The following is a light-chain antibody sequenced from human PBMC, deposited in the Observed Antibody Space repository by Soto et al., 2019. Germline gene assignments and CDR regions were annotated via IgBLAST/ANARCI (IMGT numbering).Light chain of an antibody. Sequence: EIVLTQSPATLSVSPGERATLSCRASQSVSSSYLAWYQQKPGHAPRLLIYGASTRATGIPSRFSGSGSGTEFTLTISSLQPEDFAAYYCQQYNHSPGTFGQGTHVEIK. CDR3: QQYNHSPGT. CDR2: GAS. CDR1: QSVSSSY. V-gene: IGKV3-15*01. J-gene: IGKJ1*01.